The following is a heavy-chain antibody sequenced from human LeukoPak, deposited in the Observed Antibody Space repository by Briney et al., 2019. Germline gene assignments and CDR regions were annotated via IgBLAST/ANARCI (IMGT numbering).Heavy chain of an antibody. CDR3: ARGAPELYDAFDI. V-gene: IGHV1-8*02. CDR2: MNPNSGST. J-gene: IGHJ3*02. D-gene: IGHD1-26*01. Sequence: GASVKVSCKASGYTFTSYDINWVRQATGQGLEWMGWMNPNSGSTGYAQKFQGRVTMTRNTSISTAYMELSSLRSEDTAVYYCARGAPELYDAFDIWGQGTMVTVSS. CDR1: GYTFTSYD.